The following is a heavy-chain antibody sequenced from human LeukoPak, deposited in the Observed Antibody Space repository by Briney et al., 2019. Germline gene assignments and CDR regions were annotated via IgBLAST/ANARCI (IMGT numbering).Heavy chain of an antibody. CDR2: ISGSGGST. D-gene: IGHD3-22*01. CDR1: GFTLSSYA. J-gene: IGHJ4*02. CDR3: AKGAHSYYDSSGYQDY. Sequence: GASLRLSCAASGFTLSSYAMSWVRQAPGKGLEWVSAISGSGGSTYYADSVKGRFTISRDNSKNTLYLQMNSLRAEDTAVYYCAKGAHSYYDSSGYQDYWGQGTLVTVSS. V-gene: IGHV3-23*01.